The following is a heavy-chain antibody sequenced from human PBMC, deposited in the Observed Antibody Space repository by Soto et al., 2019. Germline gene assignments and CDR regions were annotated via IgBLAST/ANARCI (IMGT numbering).Heavy chain of an antibody. D-gene: IGHD3-3*01. CDR3: ARAHSYYDFWSGYSPAFDY. CDR1: GGSISSYY. Sequence: SETLSLTCTVSGGSISSYYWSWIRQPPGKGLEWIGYIYYSGSTNYNPSLKSRVTISVDTSKNQFSLKLSSVTAADTAVYYCARAHSYYDFWSGYSPAFDYWGQGTLVTVSS. J-gene: IGHJ4*02. V-gene: IGHV4-59*01. CDR2: IYYSGST.